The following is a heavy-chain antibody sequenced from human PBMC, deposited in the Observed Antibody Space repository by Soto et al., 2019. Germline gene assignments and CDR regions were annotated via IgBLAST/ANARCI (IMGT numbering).Heavy chain of an antibody. CDR3: ATRRKRFSDFYYYGMDV. V-gene: IGHV1-69*12. CDR1: GGPFTNYG. J-gene: IGHJ6*02. D-gene: IGHD3-10*01. CDR2: VIPIFGSA. Sequence: QVHLVQSGAEMRKPGSSVRVSCKASGGPFTNYGLNWVRQAPGQGLEWMGGVIPIFGSATYAQKSQDRVTFTAEESTTTAYLELSGLRLDDTAIYYCATRRKRFSDFYYYGMDVWGQGTTVTVSS.